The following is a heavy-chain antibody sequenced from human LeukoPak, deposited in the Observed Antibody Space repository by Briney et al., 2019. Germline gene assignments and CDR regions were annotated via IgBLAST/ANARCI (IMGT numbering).Heavy chain of an antibody. J-gene: IGHJ4*02. CDR2: INPNSGGT. D-gene: IGHD3-22*01. CDR1: GYTFTGYY. V-gene: IGHV1-2*06. Sequence: GASVKVSCKASGYTFTGYYMHWVRQAPGQGLEWMGRINPNSGGTNYAQKFQGRVTMTRDTSISTAYMELSRLRSDDTAVYYCARVGYDSSGYYDYFDYWGQGTLVTVSS. CDR3: ARVGYDSSGYYDYFDY.